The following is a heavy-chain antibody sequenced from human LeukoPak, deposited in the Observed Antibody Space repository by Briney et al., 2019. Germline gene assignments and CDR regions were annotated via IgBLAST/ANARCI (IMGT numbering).Heavy chain of an antibody. CDR1: GYSIISPFY. V-gene: IGHV4-38-2*02. CDR2: IYHSGST. CDR3: ARVSDDEYGGNSGANYFES. D-gene: IGHD4-23*01. J-gene: IGHJ4*02. Sequence: SETLSVTCTVSGYSIISPFYWGWIRQSPGKGLEWIGNIYHSGSTYSNPSLRSLVTISVDTSKNQFSLKLNSVTAADTAVYYCARVSDDEYGGNSGANYFESWGQGTLVTVSS.